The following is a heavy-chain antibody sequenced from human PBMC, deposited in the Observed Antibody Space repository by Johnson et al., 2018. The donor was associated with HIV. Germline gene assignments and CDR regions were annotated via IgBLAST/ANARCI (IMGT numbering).Heavy chain of an antibody. V-gene: IGHV3-66*02. CDR1: GFTVSSNY. CDR3: ARDTTSGGDGSSWDGAFDI. D-gene: IGHD6-13*01. J-gene: IGHJ3*02. CDR2: INSDGSST. Sequence: VQLVESGGGLVQPGGSLRLSCAASGFTVSSNYMSWVRQAPGKGLEWVSRINSDGSSTSYADSVKGRFTISRDNSKNTLYLQMNSLRAEDTAVYYCARDTTSGGDGSSWDGAFDIWGQGTMVTVSS.